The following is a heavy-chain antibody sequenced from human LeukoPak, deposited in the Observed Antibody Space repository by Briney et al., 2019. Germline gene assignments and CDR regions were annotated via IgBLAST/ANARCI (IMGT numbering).Heavy chain of an antibody. D-gene: IGHD3-10*01. V-gene: IGHV4-38-2*02. Sequence: SETLSLTCTVSGYSLSSGYYWGWIRPPPGKGLEWIGSVDHSGGTYYNPSLRSRVSISVDTSKNQFSLKLSSVTAADTAVYSCAGFTFFRGVITFDHWGQGTLVTVSS. CDR2: VDHSGGT. CDR3: AGFTFFRGVITFDH. J-gene: IGHJ4*02. CDR1: GYSLSSGYY.